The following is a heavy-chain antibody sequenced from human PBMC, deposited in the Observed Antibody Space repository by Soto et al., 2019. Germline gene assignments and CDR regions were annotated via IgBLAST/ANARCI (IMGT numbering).Heavy chain of an antibody. J-gene: IGHJ5*02. CDR1: GFTFSSYT. CDR3: SRGITIDL. Sequence: EAQLLESGGGLVQPGGSLRLSCDASGFTFSSYTMTWVRQAPGKGLEWVAGINGGGETTYYADSVQGRFTVSRDNSKNTMSLQLNSLSADDSAVYSCSRGITIDLWGQGTLVTVSS. V-gene: IGHV3-23*01. CDR2: INGGGETT.